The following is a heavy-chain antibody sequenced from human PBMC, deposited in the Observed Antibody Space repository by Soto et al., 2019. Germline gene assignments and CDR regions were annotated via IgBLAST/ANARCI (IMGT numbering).Heavy chain of an antibody. CDR2: FYYSGST. CDR3: ARLGGYCSSTSCYGHYGMDA. V-gene: IGHV4-39*01. Sequence: PSETLSLTCTVSGGSISSGPYSWGWIRQPPGKGLEWIGTFYYSGSTNYNPSLESRVTISVDTSRNQFSLKVSSVTAADTAVYYCARLGGYCSSTSCYGHYGMDAWGQGTTVNVSS. D-gene: IGHD2-2*01. J-gene: IGHJ6*02. CDR1: GGSISSGPYS.